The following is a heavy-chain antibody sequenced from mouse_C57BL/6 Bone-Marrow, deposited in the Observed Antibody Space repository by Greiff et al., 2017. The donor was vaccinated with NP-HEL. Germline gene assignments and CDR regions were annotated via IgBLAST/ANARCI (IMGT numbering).Heavy chain of an antibody. D-gene: IGHD2-5*01. CDR1: GFSLTSYA. J-gene: IGHJ3*01. CDR3: ARNRGRHYSNSFAY. V-gene: IGHV2-9-1*01. CDR2: IWTGGGT. Sequence: VQRVESGPGLVAPSQSLSITCTVSGFSLTSYAISWVRQPPGKGLEWLGVIWTGGGTNYNSALKSRLSISKDNSKSQVFLKMNSLQTDDTARYYCARNRGRHYSNSFAYWGQGTLVTVSA.